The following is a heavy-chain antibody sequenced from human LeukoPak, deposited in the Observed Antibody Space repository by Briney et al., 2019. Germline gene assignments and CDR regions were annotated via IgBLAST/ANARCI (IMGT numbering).Heavy chain of an antibody. J-gene: IGHJ5*02. V-gene: IGHV4-34*01. CDR3: ARTRPGYWFDP. Sequence: PSETLSLTCAVYGGSFSGYYWSWIRQPPGKGLEWIGEINHSGGTNYNPSLKSRVTISVDTSKNQFSLKLSSVTAADTAVYYCARTRPGYWFDPWGQGTLVTVSS. D-gene: IGHD6-6*01. CDR2: INHSGGT. CDR1: GGSFSGYY.